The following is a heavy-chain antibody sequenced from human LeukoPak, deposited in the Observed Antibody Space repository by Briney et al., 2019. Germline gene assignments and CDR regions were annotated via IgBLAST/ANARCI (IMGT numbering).Heavy chain of an antibody. CDR3: AKDRAGYSYGTFEA. J-gene: IGHJ4*02. CDR1: GFTFSNYA. D-gene: IGHD5-18*01. Sequence: WGSLRLSCAASGFTFSNYAMTWVRQAPGKGLEWVSSITNTGATTYYADSVKGRFTISRDNSKTTLYFQMNSLRVEDTAIYYCAKDRAGYSYGTFEAWGQGALVTVSS. V-gene: IGHV3-23*01. CDR2: ITNTGATT.